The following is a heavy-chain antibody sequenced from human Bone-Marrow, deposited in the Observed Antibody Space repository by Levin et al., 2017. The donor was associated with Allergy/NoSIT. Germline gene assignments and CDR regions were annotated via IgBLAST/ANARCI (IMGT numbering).Heavy chain of an antibody. CDR2: VNPHSGDT. V-gene: IGHV1-2*02. D-gene: IGHD2-15*01. CDR3: VREGLRRCSGSECYVF. CDR1: GYTFSDYY. Sequence: AASVKVSCEASGYTFSDYYIHWVRQAPGQGLEWLGWVNPHSGDTNYAQKFQGRITVTRDTSVSTAYMELSGLTADDTATFFCVREGLRRCSGSECYVFWGQGTLVTVSS. J-gene: IGHJ4*02.